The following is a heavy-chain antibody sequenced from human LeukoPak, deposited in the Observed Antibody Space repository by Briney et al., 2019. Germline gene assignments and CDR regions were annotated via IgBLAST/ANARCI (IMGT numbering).Heavy chain of an antibody. J-gene: IGHJ6*03. Sequence: SVKVSCKASGGTFSSYAISWVRQAPGQGLEWMGRIIPILGIANYAQKFQGRVTITADKSTSTAYMELSSLRSEDTAVYYCARGTDWNYEYYMDVWGKGTTVTVSS. CDR1: GGTFSSYA. CDR3: ARGTDWNYEYYMDV. D-gene: IGHD1-1*01. V-gene: IGHV1-69*04. CDR2: IIPILGIA.